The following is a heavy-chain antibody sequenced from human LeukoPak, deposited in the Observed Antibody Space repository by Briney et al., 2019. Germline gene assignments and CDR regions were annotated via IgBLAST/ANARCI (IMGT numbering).Heavy chain of an antibody. Sequence: GGSLRLSCAASGFTFSSYSMNWVRQAPGKGLEWVSYISSSSSTIYYADSVKGRFTISRDNAKNTLYLQMNSLRAEDTAVYYCARDESGIAARPGVLVWGQGTLVTVSS. V-gene: IGHV3-48*04. J-gene: IGHJ4*02. CDR1: GFTFSSYS. D-gene: IGHD6-6*01. CDR3: ARDESGIAARPGVLV. CDR2: ISSSSSTI.